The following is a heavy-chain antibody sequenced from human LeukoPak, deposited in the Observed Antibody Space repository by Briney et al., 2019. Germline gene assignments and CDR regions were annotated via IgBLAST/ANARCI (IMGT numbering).Heavy chain of an antibody. Sequence: PSETLSLTCGVSGGSITSTNYWSWVRQPPGQGLEWIGEISLSGYTGFNPSLRSRVTMSLDESKNHLSLKLSSVAAADTAVYYCARGRRYTNRLDAFDIWGQGTMVTVSS. J-gene: IGHJ3*02. CDR3: ARGRRYTNRLDAFDI. V-gene: IGHV4-4*02. CDR1: GGSITSTNY. D-gene: IGHD2-2*02. CDR2: ISLSGYT.